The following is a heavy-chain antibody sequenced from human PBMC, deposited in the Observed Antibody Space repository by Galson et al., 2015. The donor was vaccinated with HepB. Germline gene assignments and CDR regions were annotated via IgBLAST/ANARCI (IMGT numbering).Heavy chain of an antibody. CDR1: GGSISSSGYY. CDR2: IYYSGGT. J-gene: IGHJ4*02. D-gene: IGHD5-12*01. CDR3: ARHTGYSGVGNF. V-gene: IGHV4-39*01. Sequence: ETLSLTCTVSGGSISSSGYYWGWIRQPPGTGLEWIGSIYYSGGTLYSPSLTSRVTISMDTAKDQFSLKLTSVTAADTAVYYCARHTGYSGVGNFWGQGTLVTVSS.